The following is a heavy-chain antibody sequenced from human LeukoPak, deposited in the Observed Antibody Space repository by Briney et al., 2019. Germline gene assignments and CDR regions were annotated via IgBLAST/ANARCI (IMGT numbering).Heavy chain of an antibody. CDR1: GFTVSSNY. J-gene: IGHJ4*02. CDR2: IYSGGST. D-gene: IGHD3-10*01. Sequence: GGSLRLSCAASGFTVSSNYMGWVRQAPGKGLEWVSVIYSGGSTYYADSVKGRFTISRDNSKNTLYLQMNSLRAEDTAVYYCARITMVRGPDYWGQGTLVTVSS. CDR3: ARITMVRGPDY. V-gene: IGHV3-66*01.